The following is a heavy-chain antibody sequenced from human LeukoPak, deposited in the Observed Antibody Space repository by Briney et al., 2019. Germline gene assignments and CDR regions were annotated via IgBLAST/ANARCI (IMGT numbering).Heavy chain of an antibody. V-gene: IGHV1-24*01. D-gene: IGHD4-17*01. CDR2: FDPEDGET. CDR3: STGRLRSWFDP. J-gene: IGHJ5*02. Sequence: AASVKVSCKVSGYTLTELSMHWVRQAPGKGLEWMGGFDPEDGETIYAQTFQGRVTMTEDTSTDTAYMELSSLRSEDTAVYYFSTGRLRSWFDPWGQGTLVTVSS. CDR1: GYTLTELS.